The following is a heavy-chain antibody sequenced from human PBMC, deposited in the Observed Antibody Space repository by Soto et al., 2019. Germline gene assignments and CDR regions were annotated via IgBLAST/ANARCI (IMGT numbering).Heavy chain of an antibody. Sequence: EVQLLESGGGLVQPGGSLRLSCVASGFIFSNYAISWLRQGPGKGLEWVSAISGSGGSTNYADSVKGRFTISRDNSKNTLYLQMNSLRVEDSAVYYCVKERSGHSYADSWGQGTLVTVSS. V-gene: IGHV3-23*01. D-gene: IGHD5-18*01. CDR1: GFIFSNYA. J-gene: IGHJ4*02. CDR2: ISGSGGST. CDR3: VKERSGHSYADS.